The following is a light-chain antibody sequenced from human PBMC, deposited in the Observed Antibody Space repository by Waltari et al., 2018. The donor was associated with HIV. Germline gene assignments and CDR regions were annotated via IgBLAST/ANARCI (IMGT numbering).Light chain of an antibody. J-gene: IGLJ3*02. V-gene: IGLV1-44*01. Sequence: QSVLTQSPSASATPGQTVTLACAGGNSNIGTYSVNWYQHLPGPAPKPLLSPRNQRPSAVPDRFSGSVSGTSASLTITGLQPADEAYYYCASWDDTFNGPLFGVGTKLTAL. CDR2: PRN. CDR3: ASWDDTFNGPL. CDR1: NSNIGTYS.